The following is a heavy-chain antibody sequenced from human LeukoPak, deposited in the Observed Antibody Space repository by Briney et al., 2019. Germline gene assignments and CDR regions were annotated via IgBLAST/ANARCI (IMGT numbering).Heavy chain of an antibody. CDR1: GGSFSGYY. V-gene: IGHV4-34*01. Sequence: SETLSLTCAVYGGSFSGYYWSWIRQPPGKGLEWIGEINHSGSTNYNPSLKSRVTISVDTSKNQFSLKLSSVTAADTAVYYCARGYDSSGPHPYYYGMDVWGQGTTVTVSS. CDR2: INHSGST. J-gene: IGHJ6*02. D-gene: IGHD3-22*01. CDR3: ARGYDSSGPHPYYYGMDV.